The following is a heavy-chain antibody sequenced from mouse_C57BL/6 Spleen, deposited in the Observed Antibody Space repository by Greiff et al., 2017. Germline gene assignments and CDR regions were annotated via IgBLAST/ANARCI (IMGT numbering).Heavy chain of an antibody. V-gene: IGHV1-61*01. J-gene: IGHJ3*01. Sequence: VQLQQPGAELVRPGSSVKLSCKASGYTFTSYWMDWVKQRPGQGLEWIGNIYPSDSETHYNQKFKDKATLTVNKSSSTAYMQRSSLTSEDAAVYYCARLKDYVAYWGQGTLVTVSA. CDR1: GYTFTSYW. CDR2: IYPSDSET. CDR3: ARLKDYVAY. D-gene: IGHD1-1*02.